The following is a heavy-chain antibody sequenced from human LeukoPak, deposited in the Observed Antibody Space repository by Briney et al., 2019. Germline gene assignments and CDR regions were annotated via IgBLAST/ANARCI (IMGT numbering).Heavy chain of an antibody. Sequence: GRSLRLSCAASGFTFSSYAMHWVRQAPGKGLEWVSSISSSSSYIYYADSVKGRFTISRDNAKNSLYLQMNSLRAEDTAVYYCARGASMVRALDYWGQGTLVTVSS. CDR1: GFTFSSYA. CDR2: ISSSSSYI. CDR3: ARGASMVRALDY. J-gene: IGHJ4*02. V-gene: IGHV3-21*01. D-gene: IGHD3-10*01.